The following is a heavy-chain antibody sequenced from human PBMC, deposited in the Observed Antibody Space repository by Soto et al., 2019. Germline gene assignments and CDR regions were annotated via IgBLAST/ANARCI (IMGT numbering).Heavy chain of an antibody. D-gene: IGHD2-15*01. CDR2: SNHSGST. V-gene: IGHV4-34*01. Sequence: QVQLQQWGAGLLKPSETLSLTCAVYGGSFSGYYWSWIRQPPGKGLEWIGESNHSGSTNYNPSLKSRVTISVDTSKNQFSLKLSSGTAADTAVYYCARLLEEEVYCSGGSCLTFDYWGQGTLVTVSS. J-gene: IGHJ4*02. CDR1: GGSFSGYY. CDR3: ARLLEEEVYCSGGSCLTFDY.